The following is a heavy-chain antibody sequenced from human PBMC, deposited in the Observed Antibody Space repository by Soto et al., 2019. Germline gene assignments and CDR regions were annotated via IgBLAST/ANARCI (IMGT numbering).Heavy chain of an antibody. CDR2: ISYDGNNK. CDR3: AKEYNNYINYYDGMDV. V-gene: IGHV3-30*18. J-gene: IGHJ6*02. CDR1: GFSFRSYG. Sequence: QVQLVESGGGVVQPGRSLRLSCAASGFSFRSYGMNWVRQAPGKGLEWVAVISYDGNNKYYLDSVHGRFTISRDNAKNTLYMQMNSLRAEDTAVYHCAKEYNNYINYYDGMDVWGQGTTVTVSS. D-gene: IGHD1-1*01.